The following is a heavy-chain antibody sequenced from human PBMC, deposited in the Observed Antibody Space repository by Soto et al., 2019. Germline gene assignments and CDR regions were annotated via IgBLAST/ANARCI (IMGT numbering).Heavy chain of an antibody. Sequence: GESLKISCKGSGYSFTSYWIGWVRQMPGKGLEWMGIIYPGDSDTRYSPSFQGQVTISADKSISTAYLQWSSLKASDTAMYYCAIDLLRLGSGIDVSGQGPTVTGSS. CDR2: IYPGDSDT. CDR3: AIDLLRLGSGIDV. V-gene: IGHV5-51*01. CDR1: GYSFTSYW. D-gene: IGHD3-10*01. J-gene: IGHJ6*02.